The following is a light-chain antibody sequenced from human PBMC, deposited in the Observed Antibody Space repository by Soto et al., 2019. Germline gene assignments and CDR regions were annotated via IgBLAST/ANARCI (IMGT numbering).Light chain of an antibody. Sequence: QSVLTQPASVSGSPGQSITISCTGTSSDVGAYDFVSWYQQHPGKAPKLMIYEVTNRPSGVSNRFSGSKSGNTASLTISGLQAEDEADYYCSSYTGSNIVVFGGGTKVTVL. CDR3: SSYTGSNIVV. J-gene: IGLJ2*01. V-gene: IGLV2-14*01. CDR2: EVT. CDR1: SSDVGAYDF.